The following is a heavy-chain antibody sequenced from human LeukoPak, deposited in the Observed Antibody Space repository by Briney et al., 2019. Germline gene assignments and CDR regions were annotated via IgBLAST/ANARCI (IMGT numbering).Heavy chain of an antibody. V-gene: IGHV4-59*01. Sequence: SETLSLTRTVSGGSISSYYWSWIRQPPGKGLERIGYIYYSGSTNYNPSLKSRVTISVDTSKNQFSLKLSSVTAADTAVYYCASAGYSSSWQNWFDPWGQGTLVTVSS. CDR2: IYYSGST. CDR3: ASAGYSSSWQNWFDP. J-gene: IGHJ5*02. CDR1: GGSISSYY. D-gene: IGHD6-13*01.